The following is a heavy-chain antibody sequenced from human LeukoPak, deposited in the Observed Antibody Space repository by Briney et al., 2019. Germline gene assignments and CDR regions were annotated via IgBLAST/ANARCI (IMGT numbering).Heavy chain of an antibody. CDR1: GFTFSSYE. CDR3: ARGVPGPEY. J-gene: IGHJ4*02. Sequence: AGGSLRLSCAASGFTFSSYEMNWVRQAPGKGLVWVSRINSDGSSPRYADSVKGRFTISRDNAKNTLYLQMNSLRADDTAVYYCARGVPGPEYWGQGTLVTVSS. D-gene: IGHD3-10*02. V-gene: IGHV3-74*01. CDR2: INSDGSSP.